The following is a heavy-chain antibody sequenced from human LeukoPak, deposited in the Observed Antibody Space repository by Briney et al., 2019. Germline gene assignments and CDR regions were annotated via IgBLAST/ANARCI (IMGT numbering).Heavy chain of an antibody. D-gene: IGHD6-13*01. J-gene: IGHJ3*02. CDR2: INPKSGGT. V-gene: IGHV1-2*02. CDR3: ARVSAAGTGDAFDI. Sequence: RASVKVSCKASEYTFTGYYMHWVRQAPGQGLEWMGWINPKSGGTNSAPKFQGGVTMTRDTSISTAYLELSRLKSDDTAVYYCARVSAAGTGDAFDIWGQGTMVTVSS. CDR1: EYTFTGYY.